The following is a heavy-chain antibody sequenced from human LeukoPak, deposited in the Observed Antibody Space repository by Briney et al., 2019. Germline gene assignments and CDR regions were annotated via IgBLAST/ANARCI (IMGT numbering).Heavy chain of an antibody. J-gene: IGHJ5*02. D-gene: IGHD3-10*01. V-gene: IGHV1-69*13. CDR1: GGTFSSYA. CDR3: ARGITMVQGAASWFDP. Sequence: ASVKVSCKASGGTFSSYAISWVRQAPGQGLEWMGGIIPIFGTANYAQKFQGRVTITADESTSTAYMELSSLRSEDTAVYYCARGITMVQGAASWFDPWGQGTLVTVSS. CDR2: IIPIFGTA.